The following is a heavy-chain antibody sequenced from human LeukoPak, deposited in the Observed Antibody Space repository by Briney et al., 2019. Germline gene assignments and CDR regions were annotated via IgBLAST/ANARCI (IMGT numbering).Heavy chain of an antibody. D-gene: IGHD3-10*01. CDR3: ARYYGSGSVGGFDY. V-gene: IGHV3-33*01. J-gene: IGHJ4*02. CDR1: GFTFSNYG. Sequence: GGSLRLSCAASGFTFSNYGMHWVRPAPGKGLEWVAVILHEGSNEHYTDSVKGRFTISRDNSKNTLSLQMNSLRAEETAVYYCARYYGSGSVGGFDYWGQGTLVTVSS. CDR2: ILHEGSNE.